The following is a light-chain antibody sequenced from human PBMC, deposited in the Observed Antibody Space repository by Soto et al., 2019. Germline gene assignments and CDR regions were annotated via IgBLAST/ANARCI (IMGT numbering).Light chain of an antibody. J-gene: IGKJ1*01. Sequence: DIQMTQSPSSLSASVGDRVTITCRASQGISTYLNWYQQKPGKAPKLLICAASSLQSGVPSRFSGSESETDFTLTISSLQPEDFANYSCQQSYSTTWTFGQGTKVDIK. CDR3: QQSYSTTWT. CDR1: QGISTY. CDR2: AAS. V-gene: IGKV1-39*01.